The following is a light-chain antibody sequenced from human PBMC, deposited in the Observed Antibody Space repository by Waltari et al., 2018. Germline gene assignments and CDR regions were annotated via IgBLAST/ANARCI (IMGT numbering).Light chain of an antibody. V-gene: IGKV3-11*01. J-gene: IGKJ2*01. Sequence: EIVLTQSPATLPLSPGERATLSCRASQSVSSYLAWYQQKPGQAPRLLIYDASNRATGIPARFSGSGSGTDFTITISSLEPEDFAVYYCQQRSNWPPYTFGQGTKLEIK. CDR1: QSVSSY. CDR2: DAS. CDR3: QQRSNWPPYT.